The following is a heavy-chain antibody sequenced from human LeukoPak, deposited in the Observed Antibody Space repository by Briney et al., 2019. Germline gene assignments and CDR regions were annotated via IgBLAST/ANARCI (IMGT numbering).Heavy chain of an antibody. D-gene: IGHD3-22*01. V-gene: IGHV4-59*08. J-gene: IGHJ6*02. CDR1: GGSMSGYF. CDR2: IYYSGST. Sequence: KASETLSLTCTVSGGSMSGYFWSWIRQPPGKGLEWIGYIYYSGSTNYNPSLKSRVTISVDTSKNQFSLKLNSVTAADTAVYYCASTPYYDSSGYPDVWGQGTTVTVSS. CDR3: ASTPYYDSSGYPDV.